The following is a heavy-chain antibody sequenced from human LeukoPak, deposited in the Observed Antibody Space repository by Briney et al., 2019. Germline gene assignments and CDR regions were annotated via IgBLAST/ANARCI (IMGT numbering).Heavy chain of an antibody. CDR3: ARHRDTNPADYYYGMDV. J-gene: IGHJ6*02. Sequence: GESRKISCKASGYTFTSYWISWVRQMTGKGLEWMGRIDPSDSYTNYSPSFQGHVTISADKSISTAYLQWSSLKASDTAIDYCARHRDTNPADYYYGMDVWGQGTTVTVSS. D-gene: IGHD5-18*01. CDR1: GYTFTSYW. V-gene: IGHV5-10-1*01. CDR2: IDPSDSYT.